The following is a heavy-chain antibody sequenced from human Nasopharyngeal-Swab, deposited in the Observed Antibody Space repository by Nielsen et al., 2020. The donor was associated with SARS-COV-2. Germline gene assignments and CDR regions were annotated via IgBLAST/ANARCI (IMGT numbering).Heavy chain of an antibody. J-gene: IGHJ4*02. CDR3: ARDGTGTTLNFDY. CDR1: GFTFSSYW. D-gene: IGHD1-1*01. V-gene: IGHV3-7*01. CDR2: IKQDGSEK. Sequence: GGSLRLSCAASGFTFSSYWMSWVRQAPGKGLEWVANIKQDGSEKYYVDSVKGRFTISRDNAKNSLYLQMTSLRAEDTAVYYCARDGTGTTLNFDYWGQGTLVTVSS.